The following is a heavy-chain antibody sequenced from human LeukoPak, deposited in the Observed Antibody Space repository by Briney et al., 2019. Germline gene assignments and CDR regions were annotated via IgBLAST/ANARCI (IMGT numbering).Heavy chain of an antibody. CDR1: GFTFSSYS. CDR3: ARTLPSRGYSDAFDI. Sequence: PGGSLRLSCAASGFTFSSYSTNWVRQAPGKGLEWVSSISSSSSYIYYADSVKGRFTISRDNATNSLYLQMYSLRAEDTAVYYCARTLPSRGYSDAFDIWGQGTMVTVSS. V-gene: IGHV3-21*01. D-gene: IGHD5-18*01. J-gene: IGHJ3*02. CDR2: ISSSSSYI.